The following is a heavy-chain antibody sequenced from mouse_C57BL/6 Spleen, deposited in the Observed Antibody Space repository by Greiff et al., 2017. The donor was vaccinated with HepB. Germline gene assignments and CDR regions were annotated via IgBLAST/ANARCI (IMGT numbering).Heavy chain of an antibody. J-gene: IGHJ1*03. CDR2: IYPGDGDT. CDR1: GYAFSSYW. Sequence: VQLQQSGAELVKPGASVKISCKASGYAFSSYWMNWVKQRPGKGLEWIGQIYPGDGDTNYNGKFKGKATLTADKSSSTAYMQLSSLTSEDSAVYFCARDYYSNYWYFDVWGTGTTVTVSS. CDR3: ARDYYSNYWYFDV. D-gene: IGHD2-5*01. V-gene: IGHV1-80*01.